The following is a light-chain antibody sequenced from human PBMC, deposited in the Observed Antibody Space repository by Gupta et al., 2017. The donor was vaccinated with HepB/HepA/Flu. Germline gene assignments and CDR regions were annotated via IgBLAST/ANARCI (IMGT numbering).Light chain of an antibody. J-gene: IGLJ3*02. CDR2: YTSDSDK. V-gene: IGLV5-45*02. Sequence: QAVMTPPSSLSASPGASASLTCTFRSGVNIATYRIYCYQQKPGSPPQFLLYYTSDSDKQQGPGVPIRFSGSKVGSANAGILLISGRQSEDEDDYYWRTGHISTWVFGGGTKLTVL. CDR3: RTGHISTWV. CDR1: SGVNIATYR.